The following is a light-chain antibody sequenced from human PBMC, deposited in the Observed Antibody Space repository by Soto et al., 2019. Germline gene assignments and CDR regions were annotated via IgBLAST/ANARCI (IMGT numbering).Light chain of an antibody. V-gene: IGKV3-15*01. CDR3: QKHDNWPLT. Sequence: ERVMTQSPATLSVAPGERATLSCRASQSISNNLAWYQQKPGQAPRLLIFSASTRATGIPVRFSGSGSGTEFTLTISSLQSEDFAVYYCQKHDNWPLTFGGGTKVEIK. CDR2: SAS. CDR1: QSISNN. J-gene: IGKJ4*01.